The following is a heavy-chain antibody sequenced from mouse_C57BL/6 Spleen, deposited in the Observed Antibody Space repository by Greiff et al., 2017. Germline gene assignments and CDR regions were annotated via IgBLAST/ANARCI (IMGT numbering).Heavy chain of an antibody. D-gene: IGHD2-4*01. V-gene: IGHV1-64*01. Sequence: VQLQQPGAELVKPGASVKLSCKASGYTFTSYWMHWVKQRPGQGLEWIGMIHPNSGSTNYNEKFKSKATLTVDKSSSTAYMQLSSLTSEDSAVYYCARSFYDYVDWYFDVWGTGTTVTVSS. J-gene: IGHJ1*03. CDR2: IHPNSGST. CDR1: GYTFTSYW. CDR3: ARSFYDYVDWYFDV.